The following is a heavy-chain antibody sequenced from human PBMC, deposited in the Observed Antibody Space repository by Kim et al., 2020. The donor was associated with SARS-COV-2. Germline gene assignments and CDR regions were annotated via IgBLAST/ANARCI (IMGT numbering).Heavy chain of an antibody. Sequence: GGSLRLSCAASGFAFHHCAMSWVRQAPGKGLEWVSGIFGSGFGTYYADSVKGRFSISRDNSKNILSLQMSDLRVEDTAVYYCVKHLHVTSVTFYWYFELWGRGTLVAVSS. CDR1: GFAFHHCA. CDR2: IFGSGFGT. V-gene: IGHV3-23*05. J-gene: IGHJ2*01. CDR3: VKHLHVTSVTFYWYFEL. D-gene: IGHD1-1*01.